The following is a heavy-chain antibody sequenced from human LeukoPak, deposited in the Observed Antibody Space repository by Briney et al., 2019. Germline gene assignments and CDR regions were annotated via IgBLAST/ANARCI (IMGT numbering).Heavy chain of an antibody. V-gene: IGHV3-30*18. CDR1: GFTFSSYG. CDR2: ISYDGSNK. D-gene: IGHD6-13*01. Sequence: GGSLRLSCAASGFTFSSYGMHWVRQAPGKGLEWVAVISYDGSNKYYADSVKGRFTISRDNSKNTLYLQMNSLRAEDTAVYYCAKDHVDIAAAGTLDYWGQGTLVTVSS. J-gene: IGHJ4*02. CDR3: AKDHVDIAAAGTLDY.